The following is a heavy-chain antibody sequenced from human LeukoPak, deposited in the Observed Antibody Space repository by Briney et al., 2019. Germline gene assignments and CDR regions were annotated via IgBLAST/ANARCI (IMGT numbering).Heavy chain of an antibody. CDR3: ARDTKYSSDN. Sequence: QSGGSLRLSCAASGFTFSGYSMNWVRQAPGKGLEWISYVGISSGNTKYADSVKGRFTISGDKAKNSLYLQMNSLRVEDTAVYYCARDTKYSSDNWGQGTLVTVSS. CDR1: GFTFSGYS. V-gene: IGHV3-48*01. D-gene: IGHD2-2*01. CDR2: VGISSGNT. J-gene: IGHJ4*02.